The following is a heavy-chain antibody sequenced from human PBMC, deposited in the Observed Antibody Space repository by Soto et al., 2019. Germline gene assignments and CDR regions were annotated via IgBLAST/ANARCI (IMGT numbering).Heavy chain of an antibody. CDR2: INPNSGGT. J-gene: IGHJ6*02. D-gene: IGHD1-26*01. CDR3: ARDRPVGATNYYYYGMDV. Sequence: GASVKVSCKASGYTFTGYYMHWVRQAPGQGLEWMGWINPNSGGTNYAQKFQGWVTMTRDTSISTAYMELSRLRSDDTAVYYCARDRPVGATNYYYYGMDVWGQGTTVTVSS. V-gene: IGHV1-2*04. CDR1: GYTFTGYY.